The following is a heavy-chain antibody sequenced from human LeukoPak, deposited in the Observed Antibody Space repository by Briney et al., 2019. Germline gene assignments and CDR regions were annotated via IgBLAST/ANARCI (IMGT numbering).Heavy chain of an antibody. J-gene: IGHJ4*02. CDR2: ISYSGST. V-gene: IGHV4-59*01. CDR3: AKNEGRYDGVGRYITTADY. CDR1: GGSIRGSY. D-gene: IGHD2-8*01. Sequence: SETLSLTCTVSGGSIRGSYWAWIRQPPGTGLEWIGYISYSGSTNYNPSLESRVTMSLAASKNQFSLKLSSVTAADTAMYYCAKNEGRYDGVGRYITTADYWGQGTLVTVSS.